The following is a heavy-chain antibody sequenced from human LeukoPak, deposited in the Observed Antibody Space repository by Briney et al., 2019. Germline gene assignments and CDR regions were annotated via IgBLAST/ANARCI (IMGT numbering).Heavy chain of an antibody. CDR2: IYYSGST. CDR3: VSGGFGEVFPFDY. Sequence: SETLSLTCAVSGGSISSSSYYWGWIRQPPGKGLEWIGSIYYSGSTYYNPSLKSRVTISVDTSKNQFSLKLSSVTAADTAVYYCVSGGFGEVFPFDYWGQGTLVTVSS. J-gene: IGHJ4*02. D-gene: IGHD3-10*01. CDR1: GGSISSSSYY. V-gene: IGHV4-39*01.